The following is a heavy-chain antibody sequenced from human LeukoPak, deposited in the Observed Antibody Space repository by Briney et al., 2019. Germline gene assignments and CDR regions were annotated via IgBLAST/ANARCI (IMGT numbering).Heavy chain of an antibody. V-gene: IGHV1-3*01. J-gene: IGHJ3*02. CDR1: GYTFTSYA. CDR3: AGVQQWLPNDAFDI. CDR2: INAGNGNT. Sequence: ASVKVSCKASGYTFTSYAMHWVRQAPGQRLEWMGWINAGNGNTKYSQKFQGRVTITRDTSASTAYMELSSLRSEDTAVYYCAGVQQWLPNDAFDIWGQGTMVTVSS. D-gene: IGHD6-19*01.